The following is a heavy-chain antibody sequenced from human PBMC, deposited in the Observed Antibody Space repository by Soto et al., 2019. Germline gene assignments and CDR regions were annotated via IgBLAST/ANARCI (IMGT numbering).Heavy chain of an antibody. V-gene: IGHV4-31*03. D-gene: IGHD2-15*01. CDR3: ARSPMGYCSGGSCYSTPNWFAP. J-gene: IGHJ5*02. CDR1: GGSISSGGYY. CDR2: IYYSGST. Sequence: SETLSLTCTVSGGSISSGGYYWSWIRQHPGKGLEWIGYIYYSGSTYYNPSLKSRVTISVDTSKNQFSLKLSSVTAADTAVYYCARSPMGYCSGGSCYSTPNWFAPWGQGTLVTVSS.